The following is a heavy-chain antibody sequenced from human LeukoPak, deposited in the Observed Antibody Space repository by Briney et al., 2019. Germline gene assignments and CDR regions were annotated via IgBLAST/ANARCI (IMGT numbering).Heavy chain of an antibody. Sequence: PSETLSLTCTVSGGSISSHYWSWIRQPPGKGLEWIGYIYYSGSTNYNPSLKSRVTISVDTSKNQFSLKLSSVTAADTAVYYCARVIAALDAFDIWGQGAMATVSS. CDR1: GGSISSHY. D-gene: IGHD2-21*01. V-gene: IGHV4-59*11. CDR2: IYYSGST. CDR3: ARVIAALDAFDI. J-gene: IGHJ3*02.